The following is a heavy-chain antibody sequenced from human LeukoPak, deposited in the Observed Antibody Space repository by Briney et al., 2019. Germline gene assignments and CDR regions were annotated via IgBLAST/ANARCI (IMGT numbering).Heavy chain of an antibody. V-gene: IGHV3-43D*04. D-gene: IGHD1-1*01. CDR3: AKDIDWNDYYYGMDV. Sequence: GGSLRLSCAASGFTFDDYAMHWVRQAPGKGLEWVSLISWDGGSTYYADSVKGRFTIPRDNSKNSLYLQMNSLRAEDTALYYCAKDIDWNDYYYGMDVWGKGTTVTVSS. CDR2: ISWDGGST. J-gene: IGHJ6*04. CDR1: GFTFDDYA.